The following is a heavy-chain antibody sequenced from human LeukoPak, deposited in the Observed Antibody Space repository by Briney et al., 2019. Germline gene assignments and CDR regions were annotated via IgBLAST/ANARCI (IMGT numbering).Heavy chain of an antibody. D-gene: IGHD3-3*02. CDR3: ARDPFLEWLSDAFDI. J-gene: IGHJ3*02. CDR1: GFTFSSYT. Sequence: PGGSLRLSCAASGFTFSSYTMSWVRQAPGKGLEWVSAISGSGGSTYYADSVKGRFTISRDNSKNTLYLQTDSLRAEDTAVYYCARDPFLEWLSDAFDIWGQGTMVTVSS. CDR2: ISGSGGST. V-gene: IGHV3-23*01.